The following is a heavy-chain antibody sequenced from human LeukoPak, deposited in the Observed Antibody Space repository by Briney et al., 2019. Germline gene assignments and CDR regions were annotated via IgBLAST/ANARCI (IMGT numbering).Heavy chain of an antibody. D-gene: IGHD1-26*01. J-gene: IGHJ5*02. CDR1: GFTVSSNY. V-gene: IGHV3-53*01. CDR2: IYSGGST. Sequence: PGGSLRLSCAASGFTVSSNYMSWVRQAPGKGLEWVSVIYSGGSTYYADSVKGRFTISRDNSKNTLYLQMNSLRAEDTAVYYCAKDGKRQVENWFDPWGQGTLVTVSS. CDR3: AKDGKRQVENWFDP.